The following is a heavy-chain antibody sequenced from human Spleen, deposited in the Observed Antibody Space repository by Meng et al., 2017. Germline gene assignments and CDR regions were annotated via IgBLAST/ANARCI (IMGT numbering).Heavy chain of an antibody. CDR2: INPNSGGI. CDR3: ARDLTPGYYYDSSGYYNPAAFDI. V-gene: IGHV1-2*06. D-gene: IGHD3-22*01. J-gene: IGHJ3*02. CDR1: GYTLTDYY. Sequence: ASVKVSCKASGYTLTDYYMHWVRQAPGQGLEWMGRINPNSGGINYAQKFQGRVTMTRDTSISTVSMELSRLRSDDTAVYYCARDLTPGYYYDSSGYYNPAAFDIWGQGTMVTVSS.